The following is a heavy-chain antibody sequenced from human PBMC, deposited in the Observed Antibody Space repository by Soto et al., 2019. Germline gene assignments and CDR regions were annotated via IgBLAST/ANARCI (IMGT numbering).Heavy chain of an antibody. V-gene: IGHV2-5*02. D-gene: IGHD5-12*01. Sequence: QITLKESGPPLVKPTQTLTLTCTFSGFSLSTSGVGVGWIRQPPGKALEWLALIYGDGDKRYSLSLKSRLTITKDTSKNQVVLTMTNMDPVDTATFYCAHREGYGRLDYWGQGTLVTVSS. CDR3: AHREGYGRLDY. J-gene: IGHJ4*02. CDR1: GFSLSTSGVG. CDR2: IYGDGDK.